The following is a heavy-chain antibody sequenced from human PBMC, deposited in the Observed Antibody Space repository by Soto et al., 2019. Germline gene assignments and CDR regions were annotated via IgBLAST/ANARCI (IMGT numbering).Heavy chain of an antibody. D-gene: IGHD2-15*01. CDR1: GFTFSGSA. Sequence: GGSLRLSCAASGFTFSGSAMHWVRQASGKGLEWVGRIRSKANSYATAYAASVKGRFTISRDDSKNTVYLQMNSLKTEDTAVYYCTRQPLLHCSGGSCYAFDIWGQGTMVTVSS. V-gene: IGHV3-73*01. CDR2: IRSKANSYAT. CDR3: TRQPLLHCSGGSCYAFDI. J-gene: IGHJ3*02.